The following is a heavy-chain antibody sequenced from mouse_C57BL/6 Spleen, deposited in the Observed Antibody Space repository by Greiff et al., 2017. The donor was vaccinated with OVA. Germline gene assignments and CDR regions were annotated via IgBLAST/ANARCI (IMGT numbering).Heavy chain of an antibody. J-gene: IGHJ3*01. D-gene: IGHD1-1*01. CDR3: ARDQDYAGFAY. CDR2: ISDGGSYT. V-gene: IGHV5-4*01. Sequence: EVKVVESGGGLVKPGGSLKLSCAASGFTFSSYAMSWVRQTPEKRLEWVATISDGGSYTYYPDNVKGRFTISRDNAKNNLYLQMSHLKSEDTAMYYCARDQDYAGFAYWGQGTLVTVSA. CDR1: GFTFSSYA.